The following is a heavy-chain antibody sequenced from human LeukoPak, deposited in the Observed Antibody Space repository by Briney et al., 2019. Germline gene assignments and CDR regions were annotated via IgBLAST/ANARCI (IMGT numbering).Heavy chain of an antibody. CDR3: ARVIGWNALPNY. D-gene: IGHD1-1*01. CDR1: GYTFNTYG. J-gene: IGHJ4*02. V-gene: IGHV1-18*01. Sequence: ASVKVSCKASGYTFNTYGITWVRQAPGQGLEWMGWISAYNANTNYAQKLQGRVSMTTDTSTSTAYMELRSLRSDDTAVYYCARVIGWNALPNYWGQGTLVTVSS. CDR2: ISAYNANT.